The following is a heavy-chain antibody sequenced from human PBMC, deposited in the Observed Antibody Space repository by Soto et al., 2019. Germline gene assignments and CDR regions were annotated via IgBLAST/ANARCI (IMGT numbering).Heavy chain of an antibody. D-gene: IGHD3-10*01. CDR1: GGSISSYY. CDR3: ARQGFGPLHGLVDV. V-gene: IGHV4-59*08. Sequence: QVQLQESGPGLLKPSETLSHSCTVSGGSISSYYWSWLRQSPGKRMEWIGSVHHSWGSSYNPSLQSRVAISLDTSKSQFSLKVTSVTATDTAVYYCARQGFGPLHGLVDVWGQGTTVTVSS. CDR2: VHHSWGS. J-gene: IGHJ6*02.